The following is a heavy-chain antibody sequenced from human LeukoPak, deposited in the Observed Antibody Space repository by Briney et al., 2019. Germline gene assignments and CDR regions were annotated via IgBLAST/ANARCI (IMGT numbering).Heavy chain of an antibody. J-gene: IGHJ4*02. Sequence: GGSLRLSCAASGFTFDDYAMHWVRQAPGKGLEWVSGISWNSGSIGYAYSVKGRCTISRDNANNSLYLQMNSLRAEDTALYYCEKDNSGDRSGFDYWGQGTLVTVSS. D-gene: IGHD3-22*01. CDR2: ISWNSGSI. V-gene: IGHV3-9*01. CDR3: EKDNSGDRSGFDY. CDR1: GFTFDDYA.